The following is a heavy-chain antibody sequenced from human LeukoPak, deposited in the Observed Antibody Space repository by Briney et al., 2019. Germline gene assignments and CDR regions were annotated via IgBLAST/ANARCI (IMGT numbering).Heavy chain of an antibody. V-gene: IGHV1-2*02. CDR2: INPNSGGT. CDR1: GYTFTGYY. CDR3: ARESFRDDWNHVGWFDP. Sequence: ASVKVSCKASGYTFTGYYMHWVRQASGQGLEWMGWINPNSGGTNYAQKFQGRVTMTRDTSISTAYMELSRLRSDDTAVYYCARESFRDDWNHVGWFDPWGQGTLVTVSS. J-gene: IGHJ5*02. D-gene: IGHD1-1*01.